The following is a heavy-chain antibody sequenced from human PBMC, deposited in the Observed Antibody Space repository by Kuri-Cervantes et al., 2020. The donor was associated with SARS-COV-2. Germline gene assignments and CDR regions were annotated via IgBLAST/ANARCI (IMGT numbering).Heavy chain of an antibody. V-gene: IGHV3-13*03. CDR1: GFTFSSYD. CDR3: AKDLSGSYYFDY. Sequence: GGSLRLSCAACGFTFSSYDMHWVRQATGKGLEWVSAIGTAGDTYYPGSVKGQFTISRDNSKNTLYLQMNSLRADDTAVYYCAKDLSGSYYFDYWGQGTLVTVSS. D-gene: IGHD1-26*01. J-gene: IGHJ4*02. CDR2: IGTAGDT.